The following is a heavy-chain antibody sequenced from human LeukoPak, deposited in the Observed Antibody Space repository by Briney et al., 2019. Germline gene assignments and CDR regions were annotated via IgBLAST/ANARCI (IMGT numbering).Heavy chain of an antibody. J-gene: IGHJ6*02. CDR3: ARDRRFRSGSNYYYGMDV. Sequence: GSSLRLSCAASGFMFSTYAMHWVRQAPGKGLEWVACMSYDQNKEWYADSVKGRFTISRDNSKNTLYLQMNSLRAEDTAVYYCARDRRFRSGSNYYYGMDVWGQGTTVTVSS. CDR2: MSYDQNKE. V-gene: IGHV3-30*04. D-gene: IGHD3-10*01. CDR1: GFMFSTYA.